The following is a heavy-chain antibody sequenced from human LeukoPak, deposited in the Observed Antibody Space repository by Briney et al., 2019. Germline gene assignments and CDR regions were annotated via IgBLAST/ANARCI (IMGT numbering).Heavy chain of an antibody. J-gene: IGHJ4*02. D-gene: IGHD2-21*02. CDR1: GYSISSGYY. CDR3: ARDVTARNYFDS. CDR2: VDGLSETI. Sequence: ETLSLTCTVSGYSISSGYYWGWVRQSPGKGLEWLSAVDGLSETIYYADSVKGRFTISRDNAKNSLSLHMTNLRVEDTAIYYCARDVTARNYFDSWGQGTLVTVSS. V-gene: IGHV3-69-1*01.